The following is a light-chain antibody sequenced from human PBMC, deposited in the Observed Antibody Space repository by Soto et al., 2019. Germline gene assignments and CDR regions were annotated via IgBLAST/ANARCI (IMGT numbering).Light chain of an antibody. CDR1: SGHNNYA. J-gene: IGLJ2*01. CDR3: QTWGTGIVV. V-gene: IGLV4-69*01. Sequence: QPVLTQSPAASASRGASVKLTCTLSSGHNNYAIAWHQQQPEKGPRYLMKLNGDGSHSKGDGIPDRFSGSSSGTERYLIISSLQSEDEADYYCQTWGTGIVVFGGGTKLTVL. CDR2: LNGDGSH.